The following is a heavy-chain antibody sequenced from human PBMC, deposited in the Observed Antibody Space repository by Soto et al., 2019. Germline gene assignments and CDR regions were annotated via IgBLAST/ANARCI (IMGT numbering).Heavy chain of an antibody. Sequence: QVQLVQSGTEVKKPGASVKVSCKASGYTFTNYDISWVRQAPGQGIEWMGWISTYNGNKNYEQKLQGRVSMTTDTSTSTAYMELRSLRSDDTAVYYCARENRDSVFQSWGQGTLVTVSS. CDR1: GYTFTNYD. CDR2: ISTYNGNK. J-gene: IGHJ1*01. D-gene: IGHD2-15*01. CDR3: ARENRDSVFQS. V-gene: IGHV1-18*01.